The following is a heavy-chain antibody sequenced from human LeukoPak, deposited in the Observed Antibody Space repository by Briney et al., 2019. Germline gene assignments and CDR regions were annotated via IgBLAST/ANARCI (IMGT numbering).Heavy chain of an antibody. Sequence: PGGSLRLSCSASGFTFSSYWMHWVRQAPGKGLVWVSRINSDGSSTSYADSVKGRFTISRDNAKNTLYLQMNSLRAEDTAVYYCARYDILTGSNDYWGQGTPVTVSS. V-gene: IGHV3-74*01. D-gene: IGHD3-9*01. CDR2: INSDGSST. CDR1: GFTFSSYW. CDR3: ARYDILTGSNDY. J-gene: IGHJ4*02.